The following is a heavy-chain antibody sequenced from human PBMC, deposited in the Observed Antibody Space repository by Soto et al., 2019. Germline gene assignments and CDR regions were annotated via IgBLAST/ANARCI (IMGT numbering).Heavy chain of an antibody. Sequence: QVQLQESGPELVKPSQTLSLTCTVSGGYISSGNYYWSWIRQPPRKGLEWIGYIYYSGRTYYNPSLKSRFTISGDTSKNQSSLKLSSVTAADTAVYYCASKSYGDIFYDYWGQGTLVTVSS. CDR1: GGYISSGNYY. CDR2: IYYSGRT. CDR3: ASKSYGDIFYDY. V-gene: IGHV4-30-4*01. J-gene: IGHJ4*02. D-gene: IGHD5-18*01.